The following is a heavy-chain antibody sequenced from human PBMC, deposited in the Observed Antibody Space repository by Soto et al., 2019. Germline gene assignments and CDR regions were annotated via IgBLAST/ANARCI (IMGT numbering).Heavy chain of an antibody. CDR2: IIPIFGTA. CDR3: AREGVAPYYYYGMDV. D-gene: IGHD5-12*01. Sequence: SVKVSCKASGGTFSSYAISWVRQAPGQGLEWMGGIIPIFGTANYAQKFQGRVTITADESTSTAYMEVRSLRSDDTAVYYCAREGVAPYYYYGMDVWGQGTPVTVPS. J-gene: IGHJ6*02. CDR1: GGTFSSYA. V-gene: IGHV1-69*13.